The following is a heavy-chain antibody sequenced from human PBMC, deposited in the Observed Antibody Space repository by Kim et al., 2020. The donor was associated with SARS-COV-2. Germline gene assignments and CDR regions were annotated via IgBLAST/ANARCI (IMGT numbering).Heavy chain of an antibody. V-gene: IGHV3-11*06. D-gene: IGHD3-3*01. CDR3: ASALGY. Sequence: SSSSDTNYADSVKGRFTISRDNAKNSLYLQMNSLRAEDTAVYYCASALGYWGQGTLVTVSS. CDR2: SSSSDT. J-gene: IGHJ4*02.